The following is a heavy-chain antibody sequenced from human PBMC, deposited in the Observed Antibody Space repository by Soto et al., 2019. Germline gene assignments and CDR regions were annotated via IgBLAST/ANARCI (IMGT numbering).Heavy chain of an antibody. CDR2: IYYSGST. CDR3: AGGDGNGLSSSYHHWDAFDI. J-gene: IGHJ3*02. CDR1: GGSISSYY. D-gene: IGHD2-15*01. V-gene: IGHV4-59*08. Sequence: SETLSLTCTVSGGSISSYYWSWIRQPPGKGLEWIGYIYYSGSTNYNPSLKSRVTISVDTSKNQFSLKLSSVTAADTAVYYCAGGDGNGLSSSYHHWDAFDIWGQGTMVTVSS.